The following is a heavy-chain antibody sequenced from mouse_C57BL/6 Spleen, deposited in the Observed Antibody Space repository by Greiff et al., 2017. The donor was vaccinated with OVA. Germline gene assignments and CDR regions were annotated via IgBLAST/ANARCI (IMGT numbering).Heavy chain of an antibody. CDR1: GFTFSSYA. V-gene: IGHV5-9-1*02. CDR3: TRDYDYDYAMDY. Sequence: EVQLVESGEGLVKPGGSLKLSCAASGFTFSSYAMSWVRQTPEKRLEWVAYISSGGDYIYYADTVKGRFTISRDNARNTLYLQMSSLKSEDTAMYYCTRDYDYDYAMDYWGQGTSVTVSS. D-gene: IGHD2-4*01. CDR2: ISSGGDYI. J-gene: IGHJ4*01.